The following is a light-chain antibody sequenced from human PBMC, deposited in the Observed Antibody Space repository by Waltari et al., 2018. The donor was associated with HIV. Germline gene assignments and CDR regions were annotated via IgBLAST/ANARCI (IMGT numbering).Light chain of an antibody. V-gene: IGLV2-14*01. Sequence: HFSLTQPASVPGSPGLSSTLSCTGTSSNVGGYTCVSSYQEHPGKAPTLMICEVSGRPSGVSNRFSGSKSGNTASLTISGLQAEDEADYYCSSYTSSSTLGVFGGGTKLTVL. CDR3: SSYTSSSTLGV. CDR2: EVS. CDR1: SSNVGGYTC. J-gene: IGLJ3*02.